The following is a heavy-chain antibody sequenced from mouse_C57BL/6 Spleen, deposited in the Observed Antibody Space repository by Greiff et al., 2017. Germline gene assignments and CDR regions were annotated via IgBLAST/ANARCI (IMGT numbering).Heavy chain of an antibody. J-gene: IGHJ2*01. Sequence: VESGASVKISCKASGYAFSSYWMNWVKQRPGKGLEWIGQIYPGDGDTNYNGKFKGKATLTADKSSSTAYMQLSSLTSEDSAVYFCARAPSTGYFDYWGQGTTLTVSS. CDR1: GYAFSSYW. V-gene: IGHV1-80*01. CDR2: IYPGDGDT. D-gene: IGHD2-1*01. CDR3: ARAPSTGYFDY.